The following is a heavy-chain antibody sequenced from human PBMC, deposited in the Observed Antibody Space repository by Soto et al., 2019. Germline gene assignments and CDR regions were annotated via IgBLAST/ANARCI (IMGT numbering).Heavy chain of an antibody. CDR1: GFTFSGSA. D-gene: IGHD5-18*01. CDR2: IRSKANSYAT. CDR3: TRRGYSYGETFDY. V-gene: IGHV3-73*01. J-gene: IGHJ4*02. Sequence: GGSLRLSCAASGFTFSGSAMHWVRQASGKGLEWVGRIRSKANSYATAYAASVKGRFTISRDDSKNTAYLQVNSLKTEDTAVYYCTRRGYSYGETFDYWGQGTLVTVSS.